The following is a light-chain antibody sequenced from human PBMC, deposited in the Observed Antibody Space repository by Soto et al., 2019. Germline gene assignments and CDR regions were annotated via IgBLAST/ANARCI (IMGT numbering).Light chain of an antibody. CDR3: QQRSNWPPIT. Sequence: EIVMTHSPGTLSLSPGEIATLSCRASQSVGSSLAWYQQKPGQAPRLLIYDASNRATGIPARSSGSGSGTDFTLNISSLEPEDFAVYYCQQRSNWPPITFGQGTRLEIK. V-gene: IGKV3-11*01. CDR1: QSVGSS. CDR2: DAS. J-gene: IGKJ5*01.